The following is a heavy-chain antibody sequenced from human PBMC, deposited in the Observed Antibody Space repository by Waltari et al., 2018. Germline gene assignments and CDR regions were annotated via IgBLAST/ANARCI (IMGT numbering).Heavy chain of an antibody. CDR1: GFTVSSNH. D-gene: IGHD1-1*01. V-gene: IGHV3-53*01. CDR2: IDSGGST. J-gene: IGHJ6*02. CDR3: ARVHDEGYNFGHYYGMDV. Sequence: QLVESGGGLIQPGGSLRLSCAASGFTVSSNHMTWVRQAPGKGLEWVSVIDSGGSTYYADSVKGRFTISTDDSKNTLYLQMSSLRAEDTAVYYCARVHDEGYNFGHYYGMDVWGQGTTVTVSS.